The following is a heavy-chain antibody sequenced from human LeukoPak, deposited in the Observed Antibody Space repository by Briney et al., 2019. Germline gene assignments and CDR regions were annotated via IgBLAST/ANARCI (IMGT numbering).Heavy chain of an antibody. J-gene: IGHJ5*02. Sequence: GASVKVSCTASGYTFTSYDINWVRQATGQGLEWMGWMNPNSGNTGYAQKFQGRVTMTRNTSISTAYMELSSLRSEDTAVYYCARAVRGGWYYDPWGQGTLVTVSS. CDR2: MNPNSGNT. V-gene: IGHV1-8*01. CDR1: GYTFTSYD. CDR3: ARAVRGGWYYDP. D-gene: IGHD6-19*01.